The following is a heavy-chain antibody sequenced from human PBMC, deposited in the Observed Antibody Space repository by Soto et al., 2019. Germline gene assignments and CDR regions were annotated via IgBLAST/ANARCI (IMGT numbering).Heavy chain of an antibody. CDR1: GYTFTSYG. J-gene: IGHJ4*01. CDR2: ISAYNGNT. CDR3: ARDKRGYSYGYKAFDY. Sequence: ASVKVSCKASGYTFTSYGISWVRQAPGQGLECMGWISAYNGNTNYAQKLQGRVTMTTXTXXSXXXMXLRXLRSDDTAVYYCARDKRGYSYGYKAFDYWG. D-gene: IGHD5-18*01. V-gene: IGHV1-18*01.